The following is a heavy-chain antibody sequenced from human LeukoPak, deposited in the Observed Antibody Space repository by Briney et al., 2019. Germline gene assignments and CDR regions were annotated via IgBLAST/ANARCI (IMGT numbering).Heavy chain of an antibody. Sequence: PGGSLRLSCAASGFTFSSYEMNWVRQAPGKGLEWVSYISSSGSTMYYADSVKGRFTISRENAKNSLYLQMNSLRAEDTAVYYCARSSITVVRGVIKSTTSWSHYYNMDVWGKGTTVTVSS. CDR1: GFTFSSYE. CDR3: ARSSITVVRGVIKSTTSWSHYYNMDV. CDR2: ISSSGSTM. J-gene: IGHJ6*03. D-gene: IGHD3-10*01. V-gene: IGHV3-48*03.